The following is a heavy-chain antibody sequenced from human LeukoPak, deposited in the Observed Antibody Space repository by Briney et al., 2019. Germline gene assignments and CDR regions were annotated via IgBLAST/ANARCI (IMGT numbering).Heavy chain of an antibody. CDR3: ARGGTVTTFDWFDP. Sequence: SVKVSCKASGGTFSSYAISWVRQAPGQGLEWMGGIIPIFGTANYAQKFQGRVTITTDESTSTAYMELSSLRSEDTAVYYCARGGTVTTFDWFDPWGQGALVTVSS. V-gene: IGHV1-69*05. D-gene: IGHD4-17*01. CDR2: IIPIFGTA. CDR1: GGTFSSYA. J-gene: IGHJ5*02.